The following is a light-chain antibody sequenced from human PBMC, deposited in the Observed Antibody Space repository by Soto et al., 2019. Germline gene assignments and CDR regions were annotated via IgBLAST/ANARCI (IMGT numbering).Light chain of an antibody. V-gene: IGLV2-23*01. Sequence: QSVLTQPASVSGSPGQSITISCTGTSSDVGSYNLVSWYQQHPGKAPKLMIYEGSKRPSGVSNRFSGSKSGNTASLTISGLQAEDEADYYCFFNAGGSTYVF. CDR3: FFNAGGSTYV. CDR2: EGS. CDR1: SSDVGSYNL. J-gene: IGLJ1*01.